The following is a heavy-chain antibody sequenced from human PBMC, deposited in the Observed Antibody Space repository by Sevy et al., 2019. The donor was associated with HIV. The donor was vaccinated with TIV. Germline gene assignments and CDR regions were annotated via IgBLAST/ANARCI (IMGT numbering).Heavy chain of an antibody. D-gene: IGHD6-13*01. CDR2: NNPNSGGT. CDR1: GYIFTGYY. V-gene: IGHV1-2*02. J-gene: IGHJ4*02. Sequence: ASVKVSCKASGYIFTGYYMHWVRQAPGQGLEWMGWNNPNSGGTKYAQKFQGRVTMTRDKSISTVYMELSRLRSDETAVYFCARRYSNSLNYFDFWGQGTLVTVSS. CDR3: ARRYSNSLNYFDF.